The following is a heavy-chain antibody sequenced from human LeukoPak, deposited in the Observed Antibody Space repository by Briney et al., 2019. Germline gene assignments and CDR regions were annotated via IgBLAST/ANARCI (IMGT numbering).Heavy chain of an antibody. CDR1: GFIFDDYA. V-gene: IGHV3-9*01. J-gene: IGHJ4*02. D-gene: IGHD5-18*01. CDR3: VKGYSSSWSGYFDS. Sequence: GGSLSLSCEASGFIFDDYAMYWVRQPPGKGLEWVSGITSDGTKIDYVDSVKGRFTISRDNARNSLLLKMYRVRVEDTAFYYCVKGYSSSWSGYFDSWGQGALVTVAS. CDR2: ITSDGTKI.